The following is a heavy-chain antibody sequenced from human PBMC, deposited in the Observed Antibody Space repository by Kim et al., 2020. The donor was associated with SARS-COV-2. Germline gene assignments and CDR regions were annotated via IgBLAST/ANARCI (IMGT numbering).Heavy chain of an antibody. V-gene: IGHV3-23*01. Sequence: YAESVKGRFTISRDNSKNTLYLQMNSLRAEDTAVYYCAKSEATVPYYFDYWGQGTLVTVSS. J-gene: IGHJ4*02. D-gene: IGHD4-4*01. CDR3: AKSEATVPYYFDY.